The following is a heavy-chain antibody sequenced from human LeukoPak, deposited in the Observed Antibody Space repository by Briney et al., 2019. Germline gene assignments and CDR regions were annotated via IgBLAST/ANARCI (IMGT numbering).Heavy chain of an antibody. CDR2: IKSKTDGGTT. D-gene: IGHD3-22*01. CDR1: GFTFSSYA. CDR3: TTVDDFTMIVY. V-gene: IGHV3-15*01. Sequence: GGSLRLSCAASGFTFSSYAMHWVRQAPGKGLEWVGRIKSKTDGGTTDYAAPVKGRFTISRDDSKNTLYLQMNSLKTEDTAVYYCTTVDDFTMIVYWGQGTLVTVSS. J-gene: IGHJ4*02.